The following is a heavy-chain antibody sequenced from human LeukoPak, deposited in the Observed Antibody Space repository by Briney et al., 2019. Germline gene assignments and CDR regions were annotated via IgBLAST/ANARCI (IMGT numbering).Heavy chain of an antibody. J-gene: IGHJ4*02. CDR1: GFTFSSYS. CDR3: ARTGGSYPYYFEY. Sequence: GGSLRLSCAASGFTFSSYSMNWVRQAPGKGLEWVSFISGSSVYIYYADSVKGRFTISRDNAKNSLYLQMNSLRAEDTAVYYCARTGGSYPYYFEYWGQGTLVTVSS. CDR2: ISGSSVYI. D-gene: IGHD1-26*01. V-gene: IGHV3-21*01.